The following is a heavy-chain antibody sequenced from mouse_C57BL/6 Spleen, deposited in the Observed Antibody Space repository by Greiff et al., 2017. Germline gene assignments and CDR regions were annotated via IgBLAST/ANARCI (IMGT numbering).Heavy chain of an antibody. Sequence: VQLQQSVAELVRPGASVKLSCTASGFNIKNTYMHWVKQRPEQGLEWIGRLDPANGNTKYAPKFQGKATITADTSSNTAYLQLSSLTSEDTAIYYCARALHYSNYGFAYWGQGTLVTVSA. J-gene: IGHJ3*01. V-gene: IGHV14-3*01. CDR3: ARALHYSNYGFAY. CDR2: LDPANGNT. D-gene: IGHD2-5*01. CDR1: GFNIKNTY.